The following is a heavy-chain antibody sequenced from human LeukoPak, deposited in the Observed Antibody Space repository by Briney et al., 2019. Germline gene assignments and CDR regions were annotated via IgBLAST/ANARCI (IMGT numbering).Heavy chain of an antibody. CDR1: GYTFTSNY. D-gene: IGHD5-18*01. CDR2: IYPRDGST. Sequence: ASVKVSCKASGYTFTSNYIHWVRQAPGQGLEWMGMIYPRDGSTSYAQKFQGRVTITADESTSTAYMELSSLRSEDTAVYYCARLQYSYTGFDYWGQGTLVTVSS. CDR3: ARLQYSYTGFDY. J-gene: IGHJ4*02. V-gene: IGHV1-46*01.